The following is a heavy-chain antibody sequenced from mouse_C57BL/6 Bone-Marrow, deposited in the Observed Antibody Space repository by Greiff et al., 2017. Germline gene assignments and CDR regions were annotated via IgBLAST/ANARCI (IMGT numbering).Heavy chain of an antibody. V-gene: IGHV1-4*01. D-gene: IGHD2-4*01. CDR2: INPSSGYT. Sequence: QVQLQQSGAELARPGASVKMSCKASGYTFTSYTMHWVKQRPGQGLEWIGYINPSSGYTKYNQKFKDKATLTADKSSSTAYMQLSSLTSEDSAVYYCAMIGRSPYWYFDVWGTGTTVTVSS. CDR3: AMIGRSPYWYFDV. J-gene: IGHJ1*03. CDR1: GYTFTSYT.